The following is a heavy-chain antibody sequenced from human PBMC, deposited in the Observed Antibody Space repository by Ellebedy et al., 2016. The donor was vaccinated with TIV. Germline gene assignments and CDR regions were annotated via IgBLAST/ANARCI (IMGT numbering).Heavy chain of an antibody. Sequence: MPSETLSLTCTVSGGSISSTSFYWGWIRQPPGKGLEWIGEINHSGSTNYNPSLKSRVTISVDTSKNQFSLKLSSVTAADTAVYYCARQGYRGYSYGATYTPFDYWGQGTLVTVSS. D-gene: IGHD5-18*01. CDR2: INHSGST. J-gene: IGHJ4*02. CDR1: GGSISSTSFY. V-gene: IGHV4-39*01. CDR3: ARQGYRGYSYGATYTPFDY.